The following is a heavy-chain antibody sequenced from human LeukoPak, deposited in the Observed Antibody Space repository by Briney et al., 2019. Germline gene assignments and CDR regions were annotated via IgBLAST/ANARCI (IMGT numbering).Heavy chain of an antibody. CDR1: GYTFTAYY. V-gene: IGHV1-2*02. Sequence: GASVKVSCKASGYTFTAYYIHWVRQAPGRGLEWMGWINPDSGGTNFTQKFQGRVTMTRDTSISTAYMELTRLRSDDTAVYYCARLEGSGWNYFDYWGQGTLVTVSS. J-gene: IGHJ4*02. CDR3: ARLEGSGWNYFDY. CDR2: INPDSGGT. D-gene: IGHD6-19*01.